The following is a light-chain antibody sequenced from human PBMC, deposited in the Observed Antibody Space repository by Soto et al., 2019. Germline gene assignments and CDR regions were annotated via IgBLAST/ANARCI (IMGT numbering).Light chain of an antibody. CDR1: SSDVGDYEY. V-gene: IGLV2-11*01. CDR3: CSYAGSYTWV. Sequence: QSALTQPRSVSGSPGQSVTISCTGTSSDVGDYEYVSWYQQYPGKAPKLMIYAVTRRPSGVPDRFSGSKSGNTASLTISGLQAEDEADYYCCSYAGSYTWVFGGGTQLTVL. CDR2: AVT. J-gene: IGLJ3*02.